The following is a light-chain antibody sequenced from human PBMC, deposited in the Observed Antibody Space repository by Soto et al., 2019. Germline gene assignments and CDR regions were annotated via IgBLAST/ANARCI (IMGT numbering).Light chain of an antibody. V-gene: IGLV4-69*01. J-gene: IGLJ7*01. CDR3: QKWGTSIPVV. CDR1: SGHISNA. CDR2: VNSDASH. Sequence: QLVLTQSPSASASLGASVKLTCTLSSGHISNAIAWHQQKPEKGHRFLMNVNSDASHIKGDGIPDRFSGSSSGAERYLIISSLPSDDEADYYCQKWGTSIPVVFGGGTQLTVL.